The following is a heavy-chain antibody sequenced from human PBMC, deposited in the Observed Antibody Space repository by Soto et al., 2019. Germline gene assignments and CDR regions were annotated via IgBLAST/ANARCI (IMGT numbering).Heavy chain of an antibody. V-gene: IGHV2-5*01. CDR3: ALLRISHPSYNYYYGLDV. J-gene: IGHJ6*02. CDR1: GFSFKKKGVG. CDR2: IYWNDDK. Sequence: KATRSVRLECTFCGFSFKKKGVGVGWIRQPPGKALEWLALIYWNDDKRYSPSLKSRLTITKDTSKNQVVLTMTNMDPVDTATYYCALLRISHPSYNYYYGLDVSGQRTTVSVPS. D-gene: IGHD3-3*02.